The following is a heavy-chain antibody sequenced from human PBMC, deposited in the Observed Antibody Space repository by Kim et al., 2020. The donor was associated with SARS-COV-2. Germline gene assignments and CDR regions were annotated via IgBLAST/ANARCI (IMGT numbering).Heavy chain of an antibody. D-gene: IGHD3-22*01. CDR2: IKQDGSEK. V-gene: IGHV3-7*01. Sequence: GGSLRLSCAASGFTFSSYWMSWVRQAPGKGLEWVANIKQDGSEKYYVDSVKGGFTISRDNAKNSLYLQMNSLRAEDTAVYYCARDPLTYYYDSSGYYYEYYFDYWGQGTLVTVSS. CDR1: GFTFSSYW. J-gene: IGHJ4*02. CDR3: ARDPLTYYYDSSGYYYEYYFDY.